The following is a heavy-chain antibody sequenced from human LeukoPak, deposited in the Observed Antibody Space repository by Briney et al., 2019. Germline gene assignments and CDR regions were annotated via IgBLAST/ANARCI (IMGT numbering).Heavy chain of an antibody. Sequence: PGGSLRLSCAASGLTFSSYSMNWVRQAPGKGLEWGSSISSSSSYIYYTDSVKGRFTISRDNAKNSLYLQMNSLRAEDTAVYYCARDDSSGWYRGYFDYWGQGTLVTVSS. CDR1: GLTFSSYS. D-gene: IGHD6-19*01. J-gene: IGHJ4*02. CDR3: ARDDSSGWYRGYFDY. V-gene: IGHV3-21*01. CDR2: ISSSSSYI.